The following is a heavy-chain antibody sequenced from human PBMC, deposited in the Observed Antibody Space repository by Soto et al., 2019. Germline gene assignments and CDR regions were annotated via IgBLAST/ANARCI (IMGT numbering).Heavy chain of an antibody. D-gene: IGHD6-6*01. CDR3: ARIIAARPPYYYGMDV. Sequence: GGSLRLSCAASGFTFSSYAMSWVRQAPGKGLEWVSAISGSGGSTYYADSVKGRFTISRDNSKNTLYLQMNSLRDEDTAVYYCARIIAARPPYYYGMDVSGQRTTVTFCS. CDR2: ISGSGGST. CDR1: GFTFSSYA. J-gene: IGHJ6*02. V-gene: IGHV3-23*01.